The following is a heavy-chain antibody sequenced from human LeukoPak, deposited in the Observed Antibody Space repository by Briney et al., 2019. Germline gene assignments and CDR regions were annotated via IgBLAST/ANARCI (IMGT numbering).Heavy chain of an antibody. D-gene: IGHD6-19*01. CDR2: IYYSGST. V-gene: IGHV4-59*11. CDR1: GGSISSHY. J-gene: IGHJ4*02. CDR3: ARVRYSGGWFDFDY. Sequence: SETLSLTCTVSGGSISSHYWSWIRQPPGKGLEWIGYIYYSGSTNYNPSLKSRVTISVDTSKNQFSLKLSSVTAADTAVYYCARVRYSGGWFDFDYWGQGTLVTVSS.